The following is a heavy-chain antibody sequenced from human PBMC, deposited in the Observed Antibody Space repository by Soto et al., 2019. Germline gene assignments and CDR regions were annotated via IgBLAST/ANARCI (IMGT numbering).Heavy chain of an antibody. CDR3: ARDNQAYGGNSEFYGMDV. D-gene: IGHD2-21*02. Sequence: PSETLSLTCTVSGGSISSYYWIWIRQPPGKGLEWIGYIYYSGSTNYNPSLKSRVTISVDTSKNQFSLKLSSVTAADTAVYYCARDNQAYGGNSEFYGMDVWGQGTTVTVSS. CDR2: IYYSGST. CDR1: GGSISSYY. J-gene: IGHJ6*02. V-gene: IGHV4-59*01.